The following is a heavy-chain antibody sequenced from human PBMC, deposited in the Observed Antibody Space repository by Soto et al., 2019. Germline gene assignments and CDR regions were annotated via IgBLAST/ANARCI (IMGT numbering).Heavy chain of an antibody. CDR2: IYYSGST. Sequence: SETLSLTCTVSGGSISSSSYYWGWIRQPPGKGLEWIGSIYYSGSTYYNPSLKSRVTISVDTSKNQFSLKLSSLTAADTAVFYRARPRIAAGRNIIHYGMEVGGQGTTVNVSS. CDR3: ARPRIAAGRNIIHYGMEV. CDR1: GGSISSSSYY. D-gene: IGHD6-13*01. V-gene: IGHV4-39*01. J-gene: IGHJ6*02.